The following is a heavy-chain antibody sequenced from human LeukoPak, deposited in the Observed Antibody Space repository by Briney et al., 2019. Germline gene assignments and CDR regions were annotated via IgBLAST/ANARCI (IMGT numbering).Heavy chain of an antibody. Sequence: ASVKVSCKVSGYTLTELSMHWVRQAPGKGLEWMGGFDPEDGETIYAQKFQGRATMTEDTSTDTAYMELSSLRSEDTAVYYCATSGELWFGELLSPRYYYYGMDVWGQGTTVTVSS. V-gene: IGHV1-24*01. CDR3: ATSGELWFGELLSPRYYYYGMDV. D-gene: IGHD3-10*01. J-gene: IGHJ6*02. CDR2: FDPEDGET. CDR1: GYTLTELS.